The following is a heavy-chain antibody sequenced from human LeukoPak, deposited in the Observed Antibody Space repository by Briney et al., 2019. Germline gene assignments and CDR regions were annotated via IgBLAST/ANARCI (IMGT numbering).Heavy chain of an antibody. D-gene: IGHD2-15*01. CDR1: GFTFSGSA. CDR3: VRSGCDGGNCFFDY. Sequence: GGSLRLSCAASGFTFSGSAMHWVRQTSGKGLEWVGRIRSKSNSYTTAYAASLKGRFTISRDDSKNTAYLEMNNLKSEDTAVYYCVRSGCDGGNCFFDYWGQGTLVTVSS. J-gene: IGHJ4*02. CDR2: IRSKSNSYTT. V-gene: IGHV3-73*01.